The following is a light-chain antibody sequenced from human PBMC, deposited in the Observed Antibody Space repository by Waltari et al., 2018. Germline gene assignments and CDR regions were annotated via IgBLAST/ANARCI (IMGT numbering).Light chain of an antibody. CDR3: QQYGSSPLFT. Sequence: DVQMTQSPSSLPASIGDTVTISCRATQGITNYLAWFQQRPGEVPRSLIYAASTLHSGAPSRFSGSGSETDFTLTINGLQPEDFATYYCQQYGSSPLFTFGPGTKVDVK. CDR1: QGITNY. V-gene: IGKV1-16*01. J-gene: IGKJ3*01. CDR2: AAS.